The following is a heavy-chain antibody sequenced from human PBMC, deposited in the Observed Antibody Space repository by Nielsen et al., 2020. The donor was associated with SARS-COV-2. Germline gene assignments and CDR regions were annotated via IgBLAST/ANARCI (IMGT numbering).Heavy chain of an antibody. J-gene: IGHJ4*02. Sequence: GGSLRLSCAASGFTFGDYAMHWVRQAPGKGLDWVSIIYSDGSTTYYADSVKGRFTLSRDNSKNTLYLQMNSLRAEDTAVYYCALHTSYYNSDGYSFDYWGQGTLVTVSS. D-gene: IGHD3-22*01. CDR3: ALHTSYYNSDGYSFDY. CDR2: IYSDGSTT. CDR1: GFTFGDYA. V-gene: IGHV3-23*03.